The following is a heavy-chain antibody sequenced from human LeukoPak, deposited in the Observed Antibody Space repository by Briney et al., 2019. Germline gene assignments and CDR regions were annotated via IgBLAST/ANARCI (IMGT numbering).Heavy chain of an antibody. J-gene: IGHJ6*02. CDR1: GGTFSSYT. Sequence: ASVKVSCKASGGTFSSYTISWVRQAPGQGLEWMXXXIPILGIANYAQKFQGRVTITADKSTSTAYMELSSLRSEDTAVYYCAYCANGVCYRGGVYGMDVWGQGTTVTVSS. D-gene: IGHD2-8*01. CDR3: AYCANGVCYRGGVYGMDV. CDR2: XIPILGIA. V-gene: IGHV1-69*02.